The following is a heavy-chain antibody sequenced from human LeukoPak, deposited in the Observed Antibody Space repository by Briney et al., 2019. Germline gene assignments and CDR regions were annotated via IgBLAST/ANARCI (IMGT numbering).Heavy chain of an antibody. CDR2: IDPSDANT. CDR3: ARHEGYSSSAEVY. Sequence: GKSLKISCKGSGYSFTSYWISWVRQMPGKGLERMGRIDPSDANTNYSPSFQGHVTISSHKSIKTTYLQWSSLKASDTAMYYCARHEGYSSSAEVYWGQGTLVTVSS. CDR1: GYSFTSYW. J-gene: IGHJ4*02. V-gene: IGHV5-10-1*01. D-gene: IGHD6-13*01.